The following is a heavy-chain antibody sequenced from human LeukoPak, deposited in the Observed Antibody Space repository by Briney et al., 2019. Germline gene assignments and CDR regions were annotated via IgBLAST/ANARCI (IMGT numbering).Heavy chain of an antibody. J-gene: IGHJ4*02. CDR2: ISAYNGNT. CDR3: ARVAITMIVVAIGPDY. V-gene: IGHV1-18*01. CDR1: GYTFTSYG. Sequence: EASVKVSCKASGYTFTSYGISWVRQAPGQGLEWMGWISAYNGNTNYAQKLQGRVTMTTDTSTSTAYMELRSLGSDDTAVYYCARVAITMIVVAIGPDYWGQGTLVTVSS. D-gene: IGHD3-22*01.